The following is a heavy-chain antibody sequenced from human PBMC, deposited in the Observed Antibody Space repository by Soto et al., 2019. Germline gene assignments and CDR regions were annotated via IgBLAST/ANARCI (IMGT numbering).Heavy chain of an antibody. D-gene: IGHD4-4*01. CDR3: ARPLWRDDYNWGYFDL. V-gene: IGHV3-30-3*01. CDR1: GFTFSSYA. CDR2: ISYDGSNK. J-gene: IGHJ2*01. Sequence: GGSLRLSCAASGFTFSSYAIHWVRQAPGKGLEWVAVISYDGSNKYYADSVKGRFTISRDNSKNTLYLQMNSLRAEDTAVYYCARPLWRDDYNWGYFDLWGRGTLVTVSS.